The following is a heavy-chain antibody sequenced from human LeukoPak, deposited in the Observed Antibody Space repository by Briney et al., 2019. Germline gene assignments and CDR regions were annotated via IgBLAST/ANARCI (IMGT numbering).Heavy chain of an antibody. V-gene: IGHV3-64*01. CDR2: ISSNGGST. Sequence: PGGSLRLSCAASGFTFSSYSMHWVRQAPGKGLEYVSAISSNGGSTYYANSVEGRFTISRDNSKNTLYLKMGSLRAEDMAVYYCARKDLWSGYSYWGQGTLVTVSS. D-gene: IGHD3-3*01. CDR3: ARKDLWSGYSY. J-gene: IGHJ4*02. CDR1: GFTFSSYS.